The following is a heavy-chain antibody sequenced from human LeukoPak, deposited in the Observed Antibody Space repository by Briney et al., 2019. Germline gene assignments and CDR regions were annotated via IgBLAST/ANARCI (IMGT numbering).Heavy chain of an antibody. V-gene: IGHV3-30*04. D-gene: IGHD6-13*01. CDR1: GFTFSSYA. CDR3: ARVAAAGTGTGY. J-gene: IGHJ4*02. Sequence: GGSLRLSCAASGFTFSSYAMHWVRQAPGKGLEWVAVILYDGSNKYYADSVKGRFTISRDNSKNTLYLQMNSLRAEDTAVYYCARVAAAGTGTGYWGQGTLVTVSS. CDR2: ILYDGSNK.